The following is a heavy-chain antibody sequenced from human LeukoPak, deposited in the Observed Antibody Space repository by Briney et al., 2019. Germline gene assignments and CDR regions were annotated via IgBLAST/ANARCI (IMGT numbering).Heavy chain of an antibody. CDR1: GYSIGSGYY. CDR2: IFHSGIT. D-gene: IGHD6-25*01. Sequence: LSLTCAVSGYSIGSGYYWGWIRQPPGKGLEWIGSIFHSGITYYNPSLKSRLTISLDTSKNHFSLKLSSVTAADTAVYYCARHSFRSGYYFDYWGPGTLVTVSS. CDR3: ARHSFRSGYYFDY. V-gene: IGHV4-38-2*01. J-gene: IGHJ4*02.